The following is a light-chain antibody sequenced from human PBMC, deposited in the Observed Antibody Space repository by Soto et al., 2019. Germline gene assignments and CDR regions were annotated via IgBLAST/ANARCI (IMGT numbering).Light chain of an antibody. CDR1: SSDVGGYNY. CDR3: SSFTSSSTVV. Sequence: QSVLTQPASVSGSPGQSITISCTGTSSDVGGYNYVSWYQQHPGKAPKLMIYDVSNRPSGVSYRLSGSKSGNTASLTISGLQAEDEADYYCSSFTSSSTVVFGGGTKLTVL. J-gene: IGLJ2*01. V-gene: IGLV2-14*03. CDR2: DVS.